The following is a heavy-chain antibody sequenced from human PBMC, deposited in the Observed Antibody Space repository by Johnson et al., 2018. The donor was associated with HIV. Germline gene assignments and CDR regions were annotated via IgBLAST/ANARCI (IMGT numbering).Heavy chain of an antibody. J-gene: IGHJ3*02. CDR1: GFTFSSYD. V-gene: IGHV3-13*01. D-gene: IGHD4-11*01. Sequence: VQLVESGGGLVQPGGSLRLSCAASGFTFSSYDMHWVRQGTGKGLEWVSAIGTAGDTYYADSVKGRFTVSRDNSKNTLSLQMNSLRAEDTAVYFCAKERRDYDAFDIWGQGTVVTVSS. CDR3: AKERRDYDAFDI. CDR2: IGTAGDT.